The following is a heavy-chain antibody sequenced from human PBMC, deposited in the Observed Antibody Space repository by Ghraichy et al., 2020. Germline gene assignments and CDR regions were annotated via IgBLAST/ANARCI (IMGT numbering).Heavy chain of an antibody. J-gene: IGHJ6*02. CDR2: INHSGST. Sequence: SETLSLTCAVYGGSFSGYYWSWIRQPPGKGLEWIGEINHSGSTNYNPSLKSRVTVSVDTSMNQFSRKLSSVTAADTAVCYCSRGPHNYGMDVWGQGTTVTVSS. CDR3: SRGPHNYGMDV. V-gene: IGHV4-34*01. CDR1: GGSFSGYY.